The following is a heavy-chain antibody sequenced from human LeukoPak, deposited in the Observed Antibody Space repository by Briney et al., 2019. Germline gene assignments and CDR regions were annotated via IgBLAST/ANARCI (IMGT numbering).Heavy chain of an antibody. CDR2: VYYSGST. Sequence: PSETLSLTCTVSGGSISSYYWSWIRQPPGKGLEWIGYVYYSGSTNYNPSLKSRVTISVDTSKNQFSLSLNSVTAADTAVYYCARGGIGAQDVWGKGTTVTVSS. J-gene: IGHJ6*04. CDR1: GGSISSYY. V-gene: IGHV4-59*01. D-gene: IGHD1-26*01. CDR3: ARGGIGAQDV.